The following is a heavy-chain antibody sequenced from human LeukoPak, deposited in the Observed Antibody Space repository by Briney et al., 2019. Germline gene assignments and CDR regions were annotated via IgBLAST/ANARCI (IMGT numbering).Heavy chain of an antibody. J-gene: IGHJ5*02. Sequence: GGSLRLSCAASGFTFDDYFMHWVRQAPGKGLEWVAVISYDGSNKYYADSVKGRFTISRDNSKNTLYLQMNSLRAEDTAVYYCAKDRRFLEAWGQGTLVTVSS. CDR1: GFTFDDYF. CDR3: AKDRRFLEA. D-gene: IGHD3-3*01. CDR2: ISYDGSNK. V-gene: IGHV3-30*18.